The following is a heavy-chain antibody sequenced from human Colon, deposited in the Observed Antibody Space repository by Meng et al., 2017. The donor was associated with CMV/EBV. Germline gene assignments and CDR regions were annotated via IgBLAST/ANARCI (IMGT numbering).Heavy chain of an antibody. CDR1: GYTFTSYS. D-gene: IGHD3-16*01. V-gene: IGHV7-4-1*02. Sequence: KVSCKASGYTFTSYSMNWVRQAPGQGLEWMGWINPNPGIPMYAQGFTGRFVFSLDTSVTTAYLQINNLKAEDTAVYYCARGGIIEVWGQGTLVTVSS. CDR2: INPNPGIP. J-gene: IGHJ4*02. CDR3: ARGGIIEV.